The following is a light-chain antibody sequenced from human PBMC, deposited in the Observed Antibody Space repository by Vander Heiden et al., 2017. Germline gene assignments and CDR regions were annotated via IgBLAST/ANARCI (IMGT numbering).Light chain of an antibody. CDR3: QQSYTRPRT. CDR2: AAS. J-gene: IGKJ3*01. Sequence: DIQIPQSPSSLSASVGDRVTITCRASQRISTNLNWYQQKAGKAPKLLISAASTLQSGVPSRFSGSNSGTEFTLTISDLQPDDCATFYCQQSYTRPRTFGPGTKVEIK. V-gene: IGKV1-39*01. CDR1: QRISTN.